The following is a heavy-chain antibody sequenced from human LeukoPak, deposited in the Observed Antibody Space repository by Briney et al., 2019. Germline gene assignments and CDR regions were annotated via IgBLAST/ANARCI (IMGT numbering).Heavy chain of an antibody. CDR2: ISHSGST. Sequence: PSETLSLTCTVSGYSISSGYYWGWIRQPPGKGLKWIGSISHSGSTYYNPSLKSRVTISVDTSKNQFSLKLSSLTAADTTVYFCARGPYSYDSSGAFDIWGQGTMVTVSS. CDR3: ARGPYSYDSSGAFDI. CDR1: GYSISSGYY. D-gene: IGHD3-22*01. J-gene: IGHJ3*02. V-gene: IGHV4-38-2*02.